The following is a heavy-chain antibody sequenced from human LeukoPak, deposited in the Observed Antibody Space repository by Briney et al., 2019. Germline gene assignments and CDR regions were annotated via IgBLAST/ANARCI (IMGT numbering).Heavy chain of an antibody. V-gene: IGHV3-48*02. CDR1: GFSFISYS. Sequence: GGSLRLSCSASGFSFISYSMNWVRRAPGKGLEWVSYIISSSSTIYYSDSVKGRFTISRDNAKNSLYLQMNSLREEDTAVYYCARPHSCHLFDYWGQGTLVTVSS. D-gene: IGHD5/OR15-5a*01. CDR2: IISSSSTI. CDR3: ARPHSCHLFDY. J-gene: IGHJ4*02.